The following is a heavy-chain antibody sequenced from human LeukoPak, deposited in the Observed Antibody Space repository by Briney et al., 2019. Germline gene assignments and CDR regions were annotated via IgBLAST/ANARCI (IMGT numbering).Heavy chain of an antibody. CDR1: GGTFSSYA. CDR3: ARLYGNYQNYFDY. D-gene: IGHD1-7*01. V-gene: IGHV1-69*13. Sequence: SVKVSCKASGGTFSSYAISWVRQAPGQGLEWMGGIIPIFGTANYAQKFQGRVTITADESTSTAYMELSSLRSEDTAVYYCARLYGNYQNYFDYWGQGTLVTVSS. CDR2: IIPIFGTA. J-gene: IGHJ4*02.